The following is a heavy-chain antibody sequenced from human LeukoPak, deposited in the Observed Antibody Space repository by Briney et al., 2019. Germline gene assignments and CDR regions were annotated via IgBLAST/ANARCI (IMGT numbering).Heavy chain of an antibody. J-gene: IGHJ4*02. Sequence: SVKVSCKASGGTFSNYAISRVRQAPGQGLEWMGGIIPIFRTANYAQKFQGRVTITPHQFKSPAYMELGSLRSDYTAVYYCARNQCSSTSCYFWYFDNWGQGTLFTVTS. CDR3: ARNQCSSTSCYFWYFDN. V-gene: IGHV1-69*13. CDR2: IIPIFRTA. D-gene: IGHD2-2*01. CDR1: GGTFSNYA.